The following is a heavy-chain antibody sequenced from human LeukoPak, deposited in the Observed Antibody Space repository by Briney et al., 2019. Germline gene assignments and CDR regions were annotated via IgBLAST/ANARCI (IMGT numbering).Heavy chain of an antibody. J-gene: IGHJ6*04. V-gene: IGHV3-7*03. D-gene: IGHD2-15*01. CDR2: INQDGSEK. CDR1: GFTFSSYW. CDR3: ARDQVVVAATDYYYYGMDV. Sequence: GGSLRLSCAASGFTFSSYWMSWVRQAPGKGLEWVANINQDGSEKYYVDSVKGRFTISRDNAKNSLYLQMNSLRAEDTAVYYCARDQVVVAATDYYYYGMDVWGKGTTVTVSS.